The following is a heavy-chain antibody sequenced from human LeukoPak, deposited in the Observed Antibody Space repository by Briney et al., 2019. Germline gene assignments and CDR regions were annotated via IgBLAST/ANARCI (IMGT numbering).Heavy chain of an antibody. CDR1: GITFSSDG. D-gene: IGHD2-8*01. CDR2: ILDSGGGT. Sequence: PGGSLRLSCAASGITFSSDGMNWVRQVPGKGLEWVSSILDSGGGTTYADSVRGRFTISRDNSKNTLYLQMNSLRAEDTAVYYCAKGGNGYCSNGVCSPRVVAAIDYWGQGTLVTVSS. J-gene: IGHJ4*02. CDR3: AKGGNGYCSNGVCSPRVVAAIDY. V-gene: IGHV3-23*01.